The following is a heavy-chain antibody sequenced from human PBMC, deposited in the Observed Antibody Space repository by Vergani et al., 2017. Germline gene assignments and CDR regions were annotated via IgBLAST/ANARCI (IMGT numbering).Heavy chain of an antibody. CDR3: ATLLSSYYYDSSGNTGAFDI. CDR1: GGTFSSYA. V-gene: IGHV1-69*13. D-gene: IGHD3-22*01. CDR2: IIPIFGTA. Sequence: QVQLVQSGAEVKKPGSSVKVSCKASGGTFSSYAISWVRQAPGQGLEWMGRIIPIFGTANYAQKFQGRVTITADESTSTAYMELSSLRSEDTAVYYCATLLSSYYYDSSGNTGAFDIWGQGTMVTVSS. J-gene: IGHJ3*02.